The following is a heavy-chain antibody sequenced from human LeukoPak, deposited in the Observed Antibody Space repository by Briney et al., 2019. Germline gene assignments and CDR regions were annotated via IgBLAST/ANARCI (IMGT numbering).Heavy chain of an antibody. CDR2: INHSGST. V-gene: IGHV4-34*01. J-gene: IGHJ4*02. Sequence: SETLSLTCAVYGGSFSGYYWSWIRQPPGKGLEWIGEINHSGSTNYNPSLKSRVTISVDTSKNQFSLKLSSVTAADTAVYYCARRSRAAAGSSYFDYWGQGTLVTVSS. CDR1: GGSFSGYY. CDR3: ARRSRAAAGSSYFDY. D-gene: IGHD6-13*01.